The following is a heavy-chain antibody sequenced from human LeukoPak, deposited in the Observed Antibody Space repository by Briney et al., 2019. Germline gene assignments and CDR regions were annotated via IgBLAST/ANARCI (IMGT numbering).Heavy chain of an antibody. CDR2: IRYDGSNK. CDR3: AKDAGGIVVVITQNWFDP. J-gene: IGHJ5*02. D-gene: IGHD3-22*01. CDR1: GFTFSSYG. Sequence: GGSLRLSCAASGFTFSSYGMHWVPQAPGKGLEWVAFIRYDGSNKYYADSVKGRFTISRDNSKNTLYLQMNSLRAEDTAVYYCAKDAGGIVVVITQNWFDPWGQGTLVTVSS. V-gene: IGHV3-30*02.